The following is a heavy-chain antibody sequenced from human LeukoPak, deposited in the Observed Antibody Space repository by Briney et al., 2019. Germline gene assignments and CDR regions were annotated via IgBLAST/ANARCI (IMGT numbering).Heavy chain of an antibody. V-gene: IGHV4-59*01. J-gene: IGHJ4*02. CDR2: IYYSGST. D-gene: IGHD3-22*01. CDR3: ARALYYYDSSGYYGVVVYFDY. CDR1: GGSFSGYY. Sequence: SETLSLTCAVYGGSFSGYYWSWIRQPPGKGLEWIGYIYYSGSTNYNPSLKSRVTISVDTSKNQFSLKLSSVTAADTAVYYCARALYYYDSSGYYGVVVYFDYWGQGTLVTVSS.